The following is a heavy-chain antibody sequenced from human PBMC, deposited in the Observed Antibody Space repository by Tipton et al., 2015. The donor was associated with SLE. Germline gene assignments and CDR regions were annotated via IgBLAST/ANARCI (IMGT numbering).Heavy chain of an antibody. CDR1: GFTISPYT. J-gene: IGHJ3*02. V-gene: IGHV3-30*04. CDR2: ISSDGSYT. Sequence: RSLRLSCAASGFTISPYTLHWVRQTPGKGLQWVALISSDGSYTYSADSVKGRFTISRDNSKNTLYLQMSTLRPEDTVVYSCVREVVTGDGIPAPFNIWGQGTMVTVSS. D-gene: IGHD4-23*01. CDR3: VREVVTGDGIPAPFNI.